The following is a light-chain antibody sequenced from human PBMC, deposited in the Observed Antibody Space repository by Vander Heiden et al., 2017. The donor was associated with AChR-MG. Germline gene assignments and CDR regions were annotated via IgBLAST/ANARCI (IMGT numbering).Light chain of an antibody. V-gene: IGKV3D-20*01. CDR2: DAS. CDR3: QAYINSPLT. J-gene: IGKJ4*01. Sequence: EIVLTQSPATLSLSPGERAALSCGASQSISSYLAWYQQKPGLAPRLLIYDASSRATGVPDRFSGSGSGTDFTLTLSRLEPEDFAVYYCQAYINSPLTFGGGTKVKIK. CDR1: QSISSY.